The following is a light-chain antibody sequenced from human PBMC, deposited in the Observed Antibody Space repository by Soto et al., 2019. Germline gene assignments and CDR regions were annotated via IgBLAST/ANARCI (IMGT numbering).Light chain of an antibody. Sequence: QSALTQPPSASGSPGQSVTISCTGTSSDVGGYNYVSWYQQHPGKAPKLMIYEVSKRPSGVPDRFSGSKSGNTASLTVSGLQAEDEADYYYSSYAGSNNWVFGGRTKLTVL. CDR2: EVS. CDR1: SSDVGGYNY. CDR3: SSYAGSNNWV. V-gene: IGLV2-8*01. J-gene: IGLJ3*02.